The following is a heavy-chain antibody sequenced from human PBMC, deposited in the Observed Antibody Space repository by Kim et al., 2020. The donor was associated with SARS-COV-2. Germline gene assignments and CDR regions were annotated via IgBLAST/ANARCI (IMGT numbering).Heavy chain of an antibody. D-gene: IGHD6-13*01. V-gene: IGHV3-7*05. Sequence: GGSLRLSCEASGFTFSNYWMSWVRQAPGKGLEWVANIKQDGDEKHYVASVKGRFTISRDDAKNSLYLQMSSLGAEDTAVYYCAGGIAAALYWGQGTLVT. CDR3: AGGIAAALY. J-gene: IGHJ1*01. CDR1: GFTFSNYW. CDR2: IKQDGDEK.